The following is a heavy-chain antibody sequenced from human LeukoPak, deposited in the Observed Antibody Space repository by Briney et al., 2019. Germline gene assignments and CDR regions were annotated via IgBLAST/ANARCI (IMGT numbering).Heavy chain of an antibody. D-gene: IGHD6-13*01. CDR2: FSGGDGST. V-gene: IGHV3-23*01. CDR1: GFTFSSYA. J-gene: IGHJ5*02. CDR3: ARARYSSSWTGWFDP. Sequence: GGSLRLSCAASGFTFSSYAMSWVRQAPGKGLEWVSGFSGGDGSTSYADSVKGRFTISRDNSKNTLYLQMNSLRAEDTAVYYCARARYSSSWTGWFDPWGQGTLVTVSS.